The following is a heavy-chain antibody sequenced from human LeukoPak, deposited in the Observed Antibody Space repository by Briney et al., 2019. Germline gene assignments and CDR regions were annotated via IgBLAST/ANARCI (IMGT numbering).Heavy chain of an antibody. CDR3: ARGGRYSSSSSWDY. CDR1: GGSFSGYY. J-gene: IGHJ4*02. V-gene: IGHV4-34*01. D-gene: IGHD6-6*01. Sequence: KSSETLSLTCAVYGGSFSGYYWSWIRQPPGKALEWIGEINHSGSTNYNPSLKSRVTISVDTSKNQFSLKLSSVTAADTAVYYCARGGRYSSSSSWDYWGQGTLVTVSS. CDR2: INHSGST.